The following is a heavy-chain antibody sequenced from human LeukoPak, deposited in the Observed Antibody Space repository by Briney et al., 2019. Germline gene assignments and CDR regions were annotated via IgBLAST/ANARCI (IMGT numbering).Heavy chain of an antibody. CDR2: IYSSGNT. D-gene: IGHD6-13*01. V-gene: IGHV4-4*07. J-gene: IGHJ4*02. CDR3: AREESTSSGALDF. Sequence: PSETLSLTCTVSGGSISNDYWSWIRQPAGKGLEWIGRIYSSGNTNYNPSLESRVTMSVDTSKNQISLSLSFMTAADTAVYYCAREESTSSGALDFWGQGALVTVSS. CDR1: GGSISNDY.